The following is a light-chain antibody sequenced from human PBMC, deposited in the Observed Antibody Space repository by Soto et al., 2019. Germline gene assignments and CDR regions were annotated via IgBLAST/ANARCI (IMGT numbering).Light chain of an antibody. J-gene: IGKJ5*01. CDR1: QSVSNNY. V-gene: IGKV3-20*01. CDR3: QQYGSSPPIT. Sequence: EIVLSQSPRALSLSPGERATLSCRASQSVSNNYLAWYQQKPGQAPRLLIYGASSRATGIPDRFSGSGSGTDFTLTISRLEPEDFAVYYCQQYGSSPPITFGQGTRLEI. CDR2: GAS.